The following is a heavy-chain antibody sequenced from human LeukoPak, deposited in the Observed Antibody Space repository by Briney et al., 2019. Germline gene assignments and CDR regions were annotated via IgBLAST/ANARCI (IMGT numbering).Heavy chain of an antibody. CDR2: ISGSGGST. CDR3: AKDESNGPFDY. Sequence: GGSLRLSCAASGFTFSSYAMSWVRQAPGKGLEWVSAISGSGGSTCYADSVKGRFTISRDNSKNTLFLQMNSLRAEDTAIYYCAKDESNGPFDYWGQGTLVTVSS. D-gene: IGHD2-8*01. CDR1: GFTFSSYA. V-gene: IGHV3-23*01. J-gene: IGHJ4*02.